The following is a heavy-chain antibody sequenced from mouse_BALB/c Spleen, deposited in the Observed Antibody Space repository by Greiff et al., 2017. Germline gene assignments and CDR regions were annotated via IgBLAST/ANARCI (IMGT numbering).Heavy chain of an antibody. J-gene: IGHJ3*01. D-gene: IGHD2-2*01. V-gene: IGHV3-2*02. CDR3: ARYYGYDEAWFAY. CDR2: ISYSGST. Sequence: VQLQQSGPGLVKPSQSLSLTCTVTGYSITSDYAWTWIRQFPGNKLEWMGYISYSGSTSYNPSLKSRISITRDTSKNQFFLQLNSVTTEDTATYYCARYYGYDEAWFAYWGQGTLVTVSA. CDR1: GYSITSDYA.